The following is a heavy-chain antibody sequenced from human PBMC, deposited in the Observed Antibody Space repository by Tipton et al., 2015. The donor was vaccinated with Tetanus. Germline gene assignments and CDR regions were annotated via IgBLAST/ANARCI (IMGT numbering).Heavy chain of an antibody. Sequence: GLVKPSETLSLTCTVSGGSFSLYYWNWVRQSPGKGLEWIGEISHSGSSSYSPSLKSRVTISVDTSKNQFSLRLRSVAAADTAVYYCATVGLVTASVKYWGQGTLVTVSS. CDR1: GGSFSLYY. CDR3: ATVGLVTASVKY. D-gene: IGHD2-21*02. CDR2: ISHSGSS. J-gene: IGHJ4*01. V-gene: IGHV4-34*01.